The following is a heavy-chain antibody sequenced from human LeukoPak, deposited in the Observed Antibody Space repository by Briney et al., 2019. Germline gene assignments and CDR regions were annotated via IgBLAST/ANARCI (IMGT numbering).Heavy chain of an antibody. D-gene: IGHD3-10*01. J-gene: IGHJ3*02. CDR1: GFTFDDYA. Sequence: GGSLRLSCAASGFTFDDYAMHWVRQVPGKGLEWVSLISWEGGSTYYADSVRGRFTISRDNSKNTLYLQMNSLRAEDTAVYYCARTYYYGSGSYLDAFDIWGQGTMVTVSS. CDR2: ISWEGGST. CDR3: ARTYYYGSGSYLDAFDI. V-gene: IGHV3-43D*03.